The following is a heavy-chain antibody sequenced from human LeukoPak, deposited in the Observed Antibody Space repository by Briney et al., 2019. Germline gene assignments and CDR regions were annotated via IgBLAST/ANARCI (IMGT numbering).Heavy chain of an antibody. CDR3: ARAPLHHLTYNWNYLSLDY. D-gene: IGHD1-7*01. CDR1: GYTFTSYG. Sequence: ASVKVSCKASGYTFTSYGISWVRQAPGQGLEWMGWISAYNGNTNYAQKLQGRVTMTTDTSTSTAYMELRSLRSDDTAVYYCARAPLHHLTYNWNYLSLDYWGQGTLVTVSS. CDR2: ISAYNGNT. J-gene: IGHJ4*02. V-gene: IGHV1-18*01.